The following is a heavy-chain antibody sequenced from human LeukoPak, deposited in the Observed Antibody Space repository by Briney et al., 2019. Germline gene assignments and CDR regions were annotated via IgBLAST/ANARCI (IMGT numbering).Heavy chain of an antibody. CDR1: GGSISSSSYY. Sequence: SETLSLTCTVSGGSISSSSYYWGWIRQRPGKGLEWVGSIYCSGSTYYNPALKSRVTISVDTSNNQFSLKLRSVTAADTAVYYCARHPSEYSSSSYWGQGTLVTVSS. V-gene: IGHV4-39*01. CDR3: ARHPSEYSSSSY. CDR2: IYCSGST. D-gene: IGHD6-6*01. J-gene: IGHJ4*02.